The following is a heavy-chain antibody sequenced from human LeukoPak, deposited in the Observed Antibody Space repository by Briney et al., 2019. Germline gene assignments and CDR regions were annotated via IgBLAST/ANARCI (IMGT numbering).Heavy chain of an antibody. Sequence: GGSLRLSCAASGFIFSSYEMNWVRQAPGKGLEWVSSISSSSSYIYYADSVKGRFTISRDNAKNSLYLQMNSLRAEDAAVYYCARDMTGYSYGSFDYWGQGTLVTVSS. CDR2: ISSSSSYI. CDR1: GFIFSSYE. V-gene: IGHV3-21*01. CDR3: ARDMTGYSYGSFDY. J-gene: IGHJ4*02. D-gene: IGHD5-18*01.